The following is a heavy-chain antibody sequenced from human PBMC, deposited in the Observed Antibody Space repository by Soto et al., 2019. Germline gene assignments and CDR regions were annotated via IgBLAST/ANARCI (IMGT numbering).Heavy chain of an antibody. CDR1: GGSISSSSYY. V-gene: IGHV4-39*01. CDR2: IYYSGST. CDR3: ARRAVVVVAATHAFDI. Sequence: SETLSLTCTVSGGSISSSSYYWGWIRQPPGKGLEWIGSIYYSGSTYYNPSLKSRVTISVDTSKNQFSLKLSSVTAADTAVYYCARRAVVVVAATHAFDIWGQGTMVTVSS. D-gene: IGHD2-15*01. J-gene: IGHJ3*02.